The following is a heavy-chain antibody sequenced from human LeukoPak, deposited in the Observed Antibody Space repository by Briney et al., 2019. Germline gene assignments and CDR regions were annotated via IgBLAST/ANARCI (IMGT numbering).Heavy chain of an antibody. CDR2: IGSAGDT. CDR1: GFTFSSYD. CDR3: ARSRSYNHFDY. Sequence: QPGGSLRLSCAASGFTFSSYDMHWVRQATGQGLEWVSAIGSAGDTYYPGSVKGRFTISRENAKNSLYLQMNSLRAGDTAVYYCARSRSYNHFDYWGQGTLVTVSS. J-gene: IGHJ4*02. D-gene: IGHD1-14*01. V-gene: IGHV3-13*01.